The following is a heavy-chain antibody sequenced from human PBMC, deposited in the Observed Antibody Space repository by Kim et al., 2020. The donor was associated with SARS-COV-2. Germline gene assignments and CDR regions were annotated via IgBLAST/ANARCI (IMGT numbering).Heavy chain of an antibody. CDR3: VRDTGRYSSSSEYYYYYGMDV. Sequence: ASVKVSCKASGYTFIHYGISWVRQAPGQGLEWMGWIGPYNGNTNFAQKLQGRVTMTTETSTSTAYMELRRLISDDTAVYYCVRDTGRYSSSSEYYYYYGMDVWGQGTTVTVSS. J-gene: IGHJ6*02. CDR1: GYTFIHYG. V-gene: IGHV1-18*04. CDR2: IGPYNGNT. D-gene: IGHD6-6*01.